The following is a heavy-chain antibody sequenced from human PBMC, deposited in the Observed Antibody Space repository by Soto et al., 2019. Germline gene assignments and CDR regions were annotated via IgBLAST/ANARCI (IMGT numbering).Heavy chain of an antibody. J-gene: IGHJ5*02. CDR2: IYYSGST. D-gene: IGHD2-21*02. Sequence: PSETLSLTCTVSGGSISSSSYYWGWIRQPPGKGLEWIGSIYYSGSTYYNPALKRRVTISVDTSKNQFSLKLSSVTAADTAVYYCARGLLAYCGGDCENWFDPWGQGTLVTVSS. CDR3: ARGLLAYCGGDCENWFDP. CDR1: GGSISSSSYY. V-gene: IGHV4-39*01.